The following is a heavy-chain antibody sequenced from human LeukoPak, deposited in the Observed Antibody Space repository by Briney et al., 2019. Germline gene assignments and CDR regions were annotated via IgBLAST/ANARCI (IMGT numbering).Heavy chain of an antibody. Sequence: PGGSLRLSCAPSGFTFSDYSMNWVREARGKGLEWVSYIGIDSGNTNYADSVKGRFTISGDKAKNSLYLQMNSLRVEETAGYYCARDYKYAFDNWGQGTLVTVSS. V-gene: IGHV3-48*01. J-gene: IGHJ4*02. CDR2: IGIDSGNT. CDR3: ARDYKYAFDN. D-gene: IGHD5-24*01. CDR1: GFTFSDYS.